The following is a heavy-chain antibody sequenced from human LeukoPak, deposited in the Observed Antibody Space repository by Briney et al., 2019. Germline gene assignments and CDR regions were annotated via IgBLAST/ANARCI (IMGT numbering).Heavy chain of an antibody. Sequence: ASVKVSCKASGYTFTSYGISWVRQAPGQGLEWMGWISAYNGNTNYAQKLQGRVTMTTDTSTSTAYMELRSLRSDDTAVYYCARVPRYCSSTSCLSTYLDYWGQGTLVTVSS. CDR3: ARVPRYCSSTSCLSTYLDY. CDR1: GYTFTSYG. D-gene: IGHD2-2*01. J-gene: IGHJ4*02. V-gene: IGHV1-18*01. CDR2: ISAYNGNT.